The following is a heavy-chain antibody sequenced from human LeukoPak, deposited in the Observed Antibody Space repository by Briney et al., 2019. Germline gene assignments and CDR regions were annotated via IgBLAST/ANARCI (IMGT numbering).Heavy chain of an antibody. J-gene: IGHJ4*01. V-gene: IGHV1-2*02. Sequence: ASVKVSXKASGYTFTGYYMHWVRQAPGQGLEWMGYIYPNSGATRYAQKFQGRVTMTRDTSISTAYMELSGLRSDDTAVYYCGTLLSNGPFDYWGHGSLVTVSS. CDR2: IYPNSGAT. CDR1: GYTFTGYY. CDR3: GTLLSNGPFDY.